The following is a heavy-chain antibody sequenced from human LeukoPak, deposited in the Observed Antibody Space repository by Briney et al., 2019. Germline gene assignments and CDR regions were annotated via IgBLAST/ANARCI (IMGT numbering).Heavy chain of an antibody. CDR3: ARGPMVRGVTYNWFDP. V-gene: IGHV1-69*04. CDR1: GGTFSSYA. CDR2: IIPILGIA. Sequence: SVKVSCKASGGTFSSYAISWVRQAPGQGLEWMGRIIPILGIANYAQKFQGRVTITADKSTSTAYMELSSLRSEDTAVYYCARGPMVRGVTYNWFDPWGQGTLVTVSS. J-gene: IGHJ5*02. D-gene: IGHD3-10*01.